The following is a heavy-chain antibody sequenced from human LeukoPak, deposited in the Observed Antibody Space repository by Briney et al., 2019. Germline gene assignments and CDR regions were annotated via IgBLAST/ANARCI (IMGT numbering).Heavy chain of an antibody. CDR2: INPSGGST. CDR1: VYTFTSYY. D-gene: IGHD5-18*01. CDR3: ARDLTAMAPQYYFDY. V-gene: IGHV1-46*03. Sequence: ASVKVSCKSSVYTFTSYYMHWVRQAPGQGLEWMGIINPSGGSTSYAQKFQGRVTMTRDTSTSTVYMELSSLRSEDTAVYYCARDLTAMAPQYYFDYWGQGTLVTVSS. J-gene: IGHJ4*02.